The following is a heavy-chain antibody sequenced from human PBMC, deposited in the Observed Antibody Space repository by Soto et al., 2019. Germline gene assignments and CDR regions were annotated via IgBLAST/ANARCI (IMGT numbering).Heavy chain of an antibody. D-gene: IGHD3-16*01. Sequence: EVQLVESGGGLVPPGRSLRLSCAASGFTFDDYAMHWVRQAPGKGLEWVSGISWNSGSIGYADSVKGRITISRDNAKNSLYLQMNSLRAEDTALYYCAKDIYDYIWGSYFYWGQGTLVTVSS. CDR1: GFTFDDYA. V-gene: IGHV3-9*01. CDR2: ISWNSGSI. J-gene: IGHJ4*02. CDR3: AKDIYDYIWGSYFY.